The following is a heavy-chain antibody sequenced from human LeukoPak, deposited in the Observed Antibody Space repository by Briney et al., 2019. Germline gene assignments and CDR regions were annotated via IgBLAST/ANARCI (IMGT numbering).Heavy chain of an antibody. CDR3: ARVGHYYDSSGYYLYDAFDI. V-gene: IGHV1-2*02. D-gene: IGHD3-22*01. CDR2: IHPNSGGT. CDR1: GSTFTSYY. J-gene: IGHJ3*02. Sequence: ASVKVSCKASGSTFTSYYMHRVRQAPGQGLEWMGCIHPNSGGTKYAQKFQDRVTMTRDTTISTAYMKLSRLRSDDTAVYYCARVGHYYDSSGYYLYDAFDIWGQGTMVIVSS.